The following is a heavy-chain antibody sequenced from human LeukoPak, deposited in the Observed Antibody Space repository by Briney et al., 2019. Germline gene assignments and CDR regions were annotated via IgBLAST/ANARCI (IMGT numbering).Heavy chain of an antibody. D-gene: IGHD2-2*01. CDR1: GFTFSSYA. Sequence: GGSLRLSCAASGFTFSSYAMSWVRQAPGKGLEWVSAISGSGGSTYYADSVKGRFTISRDNSKNTLYLQMNSLRAEDTAVYYCAKFPHCSSTSCYDYYGMDVWGQGTTVTVSS. V-gene: IGHV3-23*01. CDR3: AKFPHCSSTSCYDYYGMDV. CDR2: ISGSGGST. J-gene: IGHJ6*02.